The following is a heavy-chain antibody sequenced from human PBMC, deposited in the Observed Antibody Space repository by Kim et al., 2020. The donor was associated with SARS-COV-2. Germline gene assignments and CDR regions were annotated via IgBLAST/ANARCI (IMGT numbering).Heavy chain of an antibody. D-gene: IGHD5-18*01. V-gene: IGHV4-59*08. J-gene: IGHJ6*02. CDR1: GGSISSYY. CDR3: ARRSGYSYWDYYGMDV. Sequence: SETLSLTCTVSGGSISSYYWSWIRQPPGKGLEWIGYIYYSGSTNYNPSLKSRVTISVDTSKNQFSLKLSSVTAADTAVYYCARRSGYSYWDYYGMDVWGQGTTVTVSS. CDR2: IYYSGST.